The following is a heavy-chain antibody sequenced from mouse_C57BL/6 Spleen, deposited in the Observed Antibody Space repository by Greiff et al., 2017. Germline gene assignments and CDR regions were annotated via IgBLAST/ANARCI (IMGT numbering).Heavy chain of an antibody. CDR2: IDPSDSYT. Sequence: VQLQQPGAELVRPGTSVKLSCKASGYTFTSYWMHWVKQRPGQGLEWIGVIDPSDSYTTYNQKCKGKATLTVDTSSSTAYMQLSSLTSYDSAVYYCASQGLLLDYWGQGTTRTVSS. J-gene: IGHJ2*01. CDR1: GYTFTSYW. V-gene: IGHV1-59*01. D-gene: IGHD1-1*01. CDR3: ASQGLLLDY.